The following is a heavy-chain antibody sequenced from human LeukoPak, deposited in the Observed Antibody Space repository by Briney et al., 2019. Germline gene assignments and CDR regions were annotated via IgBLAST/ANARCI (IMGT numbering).Heavy chain of an antibody. Sequence: PGGSLRLSCEGSGFTFSNYWMGWVRQAPGKGLQWVANIKTDGSEKYYVDSVKGRFTISRDNAKNSLYLQMNSLRAEDTAVYYCAREDRTKYYDILTGYRYWFFDLWGRGTLVTVSS. D-gene: IGHD3-9*01. V-gene: IGHV3-7*01. CDR2: IKTDGSEK. CDR3: AREDRTKYYDILTGYRYWFFDL. J-gene: IGHJ2*01. CDR1: GFTFSNYW.